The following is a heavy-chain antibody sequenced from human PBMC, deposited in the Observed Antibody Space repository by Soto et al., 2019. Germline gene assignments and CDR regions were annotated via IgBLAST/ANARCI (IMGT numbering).Heavy chain of an antibody. V-gene: IGHV3-30-3*01. J-gene: IGHJ6*01. Sequence: HPGGSLRLSCAASGFTFSSYAMHWVRQAPGKGLEWVAVISYDGSNKYYADSVKGRFTISRDNSKNTLYLQMNSLRAEDTAVYYCAKTRGARMYAISVYGMDVWGQVTTVT. D-gene: IGHD2-8*01. CDR2: ISYDGSNK. CDR3: AKTRGARMYAISVYGMDV. CDR1: GFTFSSYA.